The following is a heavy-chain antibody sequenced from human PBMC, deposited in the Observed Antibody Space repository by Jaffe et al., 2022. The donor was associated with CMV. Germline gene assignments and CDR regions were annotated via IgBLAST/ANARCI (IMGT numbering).Heavy chain of an antibody. V-gene: IGHV4-39*01. D-gene: IGHD1-26*01. CDR3: ARQGLHSGRILWWFDP. CDR1: GGSTSSSNYY. CDR2: IYYSGTT. J-gene: IGHJ5*02. Sequence: QLQLQESGPGLVKPSETLSLTCTVSGGSTSSSNYYWAWIRQPPGKGLEWIGCIYYSGTTYYNPSLKSRVTISVDTSKNQFSLRLSSVTAADTAVYHCARQGLHSGRILWWFDPWGQGTLVTVSS.